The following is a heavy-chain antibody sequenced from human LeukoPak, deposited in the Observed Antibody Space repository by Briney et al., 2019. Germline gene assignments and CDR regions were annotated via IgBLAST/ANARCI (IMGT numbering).Heavy chain of an antibody. CDR3: AKVWIVVVVAATPAGWFDP. CDR2: ISGSGGST. CDR1: GFTFSSYA. J-gene: IGHJ5*02. D-gene: IGHD2-15*01. Sequence: GGSLRLSCAASGFTFSSYAMSWVRQAPGKGLEWVSAISGSGGSTYYADSVKGRFTISRDNSKNTLYLQMNSLRAEDTAVYYCAKVWIVVVVAATPAGWFDPWGQGTPVTVSS. V-gene: IGHV3-23*01.